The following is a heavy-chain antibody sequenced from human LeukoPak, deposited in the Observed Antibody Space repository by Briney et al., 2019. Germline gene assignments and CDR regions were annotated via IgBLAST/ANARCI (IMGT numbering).Heavy chain of an antibody. CDR3: ARVNKEKWLVGRYYYGMDV. D-gene: IGHD6-19*01. J-gene: IGHJ6*02. V-gene: IGHV1-69*04. Sequence: ASVKVSCKASGGTFSSYAISWVRQAPGQGLEWMGRIIPILGIANYAQKFQGRVTITADKSTSTAYMELSSLRSEDTAVYYCARVNKEKWLVGRYYYGMDVWGQGTTVTVSS. CDR2: IIPILGIA. CDR1: GGTFSSYA.